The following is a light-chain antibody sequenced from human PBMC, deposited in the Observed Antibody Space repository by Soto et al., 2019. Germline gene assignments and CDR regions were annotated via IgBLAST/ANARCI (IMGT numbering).Light chain of an antibody. CDR1: QSVSSN. CDR3: QQHNNWPPWT. V-gene: IGKV3-15*01. CDR2: GAS. J-gene: IGKJ1*01. Sequence: EIVMTQSPATLSVSPGERATLSCRASQSVSSNLAWYQHKPGQAPRLLMYGASTRATGIPDRFSGSGSGTEFTLTISSLQSEDFAVYYCQQHNNWPPWTFGQGTKVELK.